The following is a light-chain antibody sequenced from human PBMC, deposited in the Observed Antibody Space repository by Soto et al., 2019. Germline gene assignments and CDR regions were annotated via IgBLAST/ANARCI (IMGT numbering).Light chain of an antibody. J-gene: IGKJ1*01. CDR3: QQYCSSPWT. V-gene: IGKV3-20*01. CDR2: GAS. CDR1: QSVSSSY. Sequence: EIVLTQSPGTLSLSPGERATLSFRASQSVSSSYLAWYQQKPGQAPRRLIYGASSRATGIPDRFSGSGSGTDFTLTISRLVPEAFAVSYCQQYCSSPWTFGQGTKVEIK.